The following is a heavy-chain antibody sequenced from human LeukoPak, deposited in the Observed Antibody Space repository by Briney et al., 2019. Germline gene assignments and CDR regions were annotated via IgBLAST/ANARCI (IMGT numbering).Heavy chain of an antibody. Sequence: PGGSLRLSCAASGFTFSSYWMHWVRQAPGKGLVWVSRINSDGSSTSYADSVKGRFTISRDKAKNTLYLQMNSLRAEDTAVYYCARGLACSSTSCYRGFDYWGQGTLVTVSS. CDR1: GFTFSSYW. D-gene: IGHD2-2*02. CDR3: ARGLACSSTSCYRGFDY. V-gene: IGHV3-74*01. J-gene: IGHJ4*02. CDR2: INSDGSST.